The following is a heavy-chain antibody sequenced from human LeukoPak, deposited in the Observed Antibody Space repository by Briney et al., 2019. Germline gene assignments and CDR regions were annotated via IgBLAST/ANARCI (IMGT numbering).Heavy chain of an antibody. CDR2: IIPIFGTA. D-gene: IGHD1-7*01. CDR3: ARVTRNWNYEAPDY. V-gene: IGHV1-69*01. J-gene: IGHJ4*02. Sequence: VASVKVSCKASGGTFSSYAISWVRQAPGQGLEWMEGIIPIFGTANYAQKFQGRVTITADESTSTAYMELSSLRSEDTAVYYCARVTRNWNYEAPDYWGQGTLVTVSS. CDR1: GGTFSSYA.